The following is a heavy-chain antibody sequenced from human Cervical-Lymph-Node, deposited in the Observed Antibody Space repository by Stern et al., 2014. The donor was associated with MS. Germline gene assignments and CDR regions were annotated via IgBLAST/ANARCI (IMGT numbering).Heavy chain of an antibody. CDR2: IYHRGST. J-gene: IGHJ4*02. CDR3: ARDDSYYDILTGYYQYYFDS. D-gene: IGHD3-9*01. CDR1: GGSITNFY. V-gene: IGHV4-59*01. Sequence: VQLEESGPGLVKPSETLSLTCTVSGGSITNFYWSWIRQPPGKGPEWIGYIYHRGSTSYNPSLKSRVSISLDTSKNQFSLRLSSVTAADTAVYYCARDDSYYDILTGYYQYYFDSWGQGSLVTVSS.